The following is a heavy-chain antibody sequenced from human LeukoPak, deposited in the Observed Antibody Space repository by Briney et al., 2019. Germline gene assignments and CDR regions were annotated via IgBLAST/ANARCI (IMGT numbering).Heavy chain of an antibody. Sequence: SETLSLTCTVSGYSISSGYYWSWIRQPPGKGLEWIGYIYYSGSTNYNPSLKSRVTISVDMSKNQFSLKLSSVTAADTAVYYCARVDSSNWYEYRGYFDYWGQGTLVTVSS. CDR2: IYYSGST. D-gene: IGHD6-13*01. J-gene: IGHJ4*02. CDR1: GYSISSGYY. V-gene: IGHV4-61*01. CDR3: ARVDSSNWYEYRGYFDY.